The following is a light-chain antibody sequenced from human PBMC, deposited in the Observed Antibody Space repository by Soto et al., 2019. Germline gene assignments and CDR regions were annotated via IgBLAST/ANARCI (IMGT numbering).Light chain of an antibody. CDR1: GSNIGSHA. CDR3: AAWDDSLRAVV. CDR2: RNL. Sequence: QSVLTQSASESGTPGQRVTISCSGTGSNIGSHAENWYQQLPGTAPTLLIFRNLHRPPGVPDRFSGSKSGTSASLAISGPQSEDEADYYCAAWDDSLRAVVFGGGTKLTVL. V-gene: IGLV1-44*01. J-gene: IGLJ2*01.